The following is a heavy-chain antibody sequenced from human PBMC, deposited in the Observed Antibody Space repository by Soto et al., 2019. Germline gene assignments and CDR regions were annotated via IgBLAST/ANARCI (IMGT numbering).Heavy chain of an antibody. Sequence: GGSLRLSCAASGFPFTNAWINWVRQVQGKGLEWVGRVKSKTDGGSSDYAAPVKGRFAVSRDDSKNIVYLQMNSLKIEDTGVYYCTTDSRTTLPEIRFDYWGHGTQVTVSS. CDR2: VKSKTDGGSS. CDR1: GFPFTNAW. CDR3: TTDSRTTLPEIRFDY. V-gene: IGHV3-15*07. J-gene: IGHJ4*01. D-gene: IGHD1-26*01.